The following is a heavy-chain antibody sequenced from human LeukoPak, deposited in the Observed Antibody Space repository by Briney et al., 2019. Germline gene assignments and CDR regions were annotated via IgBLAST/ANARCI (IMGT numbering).Heavy chain of an antibody. D-gene: IGHD3-10*01. Sequence: SETLSLTCAVYGGSFSGYYWSWIRQPPGKGLEWIGEINHSGSTNYNPSLKSRVTISVDTSKNQFSLKLSSVTAADTAVYYCARASGRITMVRGVRFDPWGQGTLVTVSS. CDR2: INHSGST. V-gene: IGHV4-34*01. J-gene: IGHJ5*02. CDR1: GGSFSGYY. CDR3: ARASGRITMVRGVRFDP.